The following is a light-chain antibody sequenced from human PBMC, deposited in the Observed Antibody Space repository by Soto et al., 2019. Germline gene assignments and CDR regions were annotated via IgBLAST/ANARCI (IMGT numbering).Light chain of an antibody. J-gene: IGLJ2*01. CDR1: SSDVGRYKY. CDR2: DVS. Sequence: QSVLTQPASVSGSPGQSITLSCTGTSSDVGRYKYVSWYQQHPGKAPKLMIYDVSNRPSGVSNRFSGSKSGNTASLTISGLQAEDEADYYCSSYTGSSTVLFGGGTKLTVL. V-gene: IGLV2-14*01. CDR3: SSYTGSSTVL.